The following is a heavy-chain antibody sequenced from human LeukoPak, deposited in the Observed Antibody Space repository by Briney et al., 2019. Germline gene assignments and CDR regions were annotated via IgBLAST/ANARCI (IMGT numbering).Heavy chain of an antibody. Sequence: GGSLRLSCAASGLTFSSYWMHWVRQAPGRGLVGVSRIKSDGSTRYADSVKGRFTIYRDNAKNTLSLQMNSLRAEDTGVYYCARAPSEIGGYYPEYFRHWGQGTLVTVSP. CDR3: ARAPSEIGGYYPEYFRH. CDR1: GLTFSSYW. V-gene: IGHV3-74*01. J-gene: IGHJ1*01. CDR2: IKSDGST. D-gene: IGHD3-22*01.